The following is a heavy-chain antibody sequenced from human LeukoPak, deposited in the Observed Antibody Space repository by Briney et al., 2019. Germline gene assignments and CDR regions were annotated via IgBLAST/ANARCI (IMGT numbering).Heavy chain of an antibody. CDR3: AREDWNDAPVNYYYYGMDV. Sequence: GGSLRLSCAAPGFTFSNAWMNWARQAPGKGLEWVAVISYDGSNKYYADSVKGRFTISRDNSKNTLYLQMNSLRAEDTAVYYCAREDWNDAPVNYYYYGMDVWGQGTTVTVSS. D-gene: IGHD1-1*01. J-gene: IGHJ6*02. V-gene: IGHV3-30-3*01. CDR2: ISYDGSNK. CDR1: GFTFSNAW.